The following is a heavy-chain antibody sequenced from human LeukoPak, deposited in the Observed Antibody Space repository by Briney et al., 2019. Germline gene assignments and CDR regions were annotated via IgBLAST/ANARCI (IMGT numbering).Heavy chain of an antibody. CDR2: ISGNGGRT. V-gene: IGHV3-23*01. J-gene: IGHJ6*02. D-gene: IGHD3-10*01. Sequence: AGGSLRLSCAASGFTFSILDMSWVRQAPGKGLEWVSAISGNGGRTYYADSVKGRFTISRDNSKNTLYLQMNSLRAEDTAVYYCASKRPTIYGSGSRGYYYYGMDVWGQGTTVTVSS. CDR1: GFTFSILD. CDR3: ASKRPTIYGSGSRGYYYYGMDV.